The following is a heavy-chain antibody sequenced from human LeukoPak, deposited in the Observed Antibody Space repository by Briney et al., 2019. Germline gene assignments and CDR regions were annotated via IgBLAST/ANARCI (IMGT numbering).Heavy chain of an antibody. D-gene: IGHD6-13*01. CDR3: ARVAEAAAFDY. V-gene: IGHV3-11*04. Sequence: GGSLRLSCAASGFTFSDYCMTWVRQAPGKGLEWISYISDSGNNKYFADSVKGRFTIYRDNAKSSLYLQMNSLRADDTAVYYCARVAEAAAFDYWGQGTLVTVSS. J-gene: IGHJ4*02. CDR2: ISDSGNNK. CDR1: GFTFSDYC.